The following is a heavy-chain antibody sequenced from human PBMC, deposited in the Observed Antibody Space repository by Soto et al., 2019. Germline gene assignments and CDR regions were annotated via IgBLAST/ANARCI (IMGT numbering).Heavy chain of an antibody. CDR2: VSSSGSTI. CDR3: ARPLPLGGWPRPNSYNNGMDV. Sequence: GGSLRLSCAASGFTFSDYYMSWIRQAPGKGLEWVSYVSSSGSTIYYADSVKGRFTISRDNAKNSLYLQMNSLRAEDTAAYYRARPLPLGGWPRPNSYNNGMDVRGKGTTVTASS. D-gene: IGHD3-16*01. V-gene: IGHV3-11*01. CDR1: GFTFSDYY. J-gene: IGHJ6*04.